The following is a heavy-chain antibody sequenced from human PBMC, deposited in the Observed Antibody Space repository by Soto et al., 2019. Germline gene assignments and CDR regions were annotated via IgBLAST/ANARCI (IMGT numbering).Heavy chain of an antibody. CDR1: GFTFSSYS. J-gene: IGHJ6*03. V-gene: IGHV3-21*01. D-gene: IGHD6-13*01. Sequence: GGSLRLSCAASGFTFSSYSMNWVRQAPGKGLEWVSSISSSSSYIYYADSVKGRFTISRDNAKNSLYLQMNSLRAEDTAVYYCARGPIAAAGTDGNYYYYYYMDVWGKGTTVTVSS. CDR2: ISSSSSYI. CDR3: ARGPIAAAGTDGNYYYYYYMDV.